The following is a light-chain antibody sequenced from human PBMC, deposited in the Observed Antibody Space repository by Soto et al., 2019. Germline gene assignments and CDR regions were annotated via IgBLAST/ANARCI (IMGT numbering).Light chain of an antibody. Sequence: EIVLTQSPGTLSLSPGERATLSCRASQSVSSSYLAWYQQKPGQAPRLLIRGASSRATGIPDRFSGSGPGTDFTLTISRLEPEDFAVYYCQQFGSSMYTFGQGTKLEIK. J-gene: IGKJ2*01. V-gene: IGKV3-20*01. CDR3: QQFGSSMYT. CDR2: GAS. CDR1: QSVSSSY.